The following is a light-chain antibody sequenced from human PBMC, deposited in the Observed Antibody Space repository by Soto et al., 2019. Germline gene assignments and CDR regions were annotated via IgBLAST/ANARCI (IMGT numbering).Light chain of an antibody. J-gene: IGLJ1*01. V-gene: IGLV2-14*01. CDR3: SSYTSSSTLV. CDR2: EVS. Sequence: QSALTQPASVSGSPGQSITISCTGTSSDVGGYNYVSWYQQHPGKAPKLMIYEVSNRPSGVSNRFSGSKSGNTASLTISGLQAEDEAEYYCSSYTSSSTLVFGTGTKLTLL. CDR1: SSDVGGYNY.